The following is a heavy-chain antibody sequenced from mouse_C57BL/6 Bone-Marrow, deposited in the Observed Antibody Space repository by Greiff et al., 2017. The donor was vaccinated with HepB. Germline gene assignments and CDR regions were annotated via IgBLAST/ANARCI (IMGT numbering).Heavy chain of an antibody. D-gene: IGHD1-1*01. CDR1: GYSITSGYY. V-gene: IGHV3-6*01. CDR3: AREGSYYYGSSYPYDY. CDR2: ISYDGSN. Sequence: EVKLLESGPGLVKPSQSLSLTCSVTGYSITSGYYWNWIRQFPGNKLEWMGYISYDGSNNYNPSLKNRISITRDTSKNQFFLKLNSVTTEDTATYYCAREGSYYYGSSYPYDYWGQGTTLTVSS. J-gene: IGHJ2*01.